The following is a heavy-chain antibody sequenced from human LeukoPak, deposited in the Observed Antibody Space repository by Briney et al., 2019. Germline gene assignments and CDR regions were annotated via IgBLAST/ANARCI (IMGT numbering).Heavy chain of an antibody. V-gene: IGHV3-74*01. CDR2: MNTDGSTT. D-gene: IGHD3-22*01. J-gene: IGHJ5*02. CDR3: VRGYYDTSGYYSGSWFDP. Sequence: GGSLRLSCAASGLTFSGYWMHWVRQAQGKGLVWVSRMNTDGSTTAYADSVKGRFTISRDNAKNTLYLQMNSLRAEDTAVYYCVRGYYDTSGYYSGSWFDPWGQGTLVTVSS. CDR1: GLTFSGYW.